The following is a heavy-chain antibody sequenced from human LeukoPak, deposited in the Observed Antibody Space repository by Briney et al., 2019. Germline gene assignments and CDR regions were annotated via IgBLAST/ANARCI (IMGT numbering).Heavy chain of an antibody. D-gene: IGHD3-10*01. Sequence: GRSLRLSCAASGFTFSSYGMHWVRQAPGKGLEWVAVIWYDGSNKYYADSVKGRFTISRDNSKNTLYPQMNSLRAEDTAVYYCARDKLGRGVITATIDYWGQGTLVTVSS. CDR2: IWYDGSNK. CDR1: GFTFSSYG. CDR3: ARDKLGRGVITATIDY. V-gene: IGHV3-33*01. J-gene: IGHJ4*02.